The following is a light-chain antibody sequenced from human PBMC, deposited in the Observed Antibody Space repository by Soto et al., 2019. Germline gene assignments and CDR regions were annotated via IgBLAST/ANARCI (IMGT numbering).Light chain of an antibody. CDR3: QQYTNFPLT. CDR1: QSISSW. Sequence: DIQMTQSPSTLSASVGDRVTITCRASQSISSWLAWYQQKPGKAPKLLIHEASRLESGVPSRFSGSESGTESTLTISGLHPEDLATYYCQQYTNFPLTFGGGTRVEIK. V-gene: IGKV1-5*01. J-gene: IGKJ4*01. CDR2: EAS.